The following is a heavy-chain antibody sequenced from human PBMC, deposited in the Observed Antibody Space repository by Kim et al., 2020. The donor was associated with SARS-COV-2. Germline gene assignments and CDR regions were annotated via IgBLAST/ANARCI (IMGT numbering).Heavy chain of an antibody. CDR1: GFTFSSYA. J-gene: IGHJ4*02. D-gene: IGHD2-15*01. CDR2: ISYDGSNK. V-gene: IGHV3-30-3*01. Sequence: GGSLRLSCAASGFTFSSYAMHWVRQAPGKGLEWVAVISYDGSNKYYADSVKGRFTISRDNSKNTLYLQMNSLRAEDTAVYYCAASLAGSDYWGQGTLVTVSS. CDR3: AASLAGSDY.